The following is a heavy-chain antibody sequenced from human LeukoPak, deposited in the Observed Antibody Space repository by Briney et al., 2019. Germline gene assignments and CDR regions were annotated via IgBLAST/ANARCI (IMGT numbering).Heavy chain of an antibody. CDR1: AASISSYY. CDR3: ARSPSRSGASGFDY. V-gene: IGHV4-59*01. CDR2: IYYSGST. Sequence: PSETLSLTCTVSAASISSYYWSWIRQPPRKGLEWIGYIYYSGSTNYNPSLKSRVTISIDTSKNQFSLRLSSVTAADTAVYYCARSPSRSGASGFDYWGQGTLVTISS. J-gene: IGHJ4*02. D-gene: IGHD3-10*01.